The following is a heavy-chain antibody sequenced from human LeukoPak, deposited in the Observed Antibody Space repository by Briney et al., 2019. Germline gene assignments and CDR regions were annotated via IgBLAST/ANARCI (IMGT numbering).Heavy chain of an antibody. CDR1: GFTFSSYS. J-gene: IGHJ5*02. CDR2: ISGSGGST. CDR3: AKGNVLLWFGESHWFDP. Sequence: GGSLRLSCAASGFTFSSYSMNWVRQAPGKGLEWVSAISGSGGSTYYADSVKGRFTISRDNSKNTLYLQMNSLRAEDTAVYYCAKGNVLLWFGESHWFDPWGQGTLVTVSS. V-gene: IGHV3-23*01. D-gene: IGHD3-10*01.